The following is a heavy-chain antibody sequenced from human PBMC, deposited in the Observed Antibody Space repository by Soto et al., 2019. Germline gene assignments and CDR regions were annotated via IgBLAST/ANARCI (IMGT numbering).Heavy chain of an antibody. CDR3: AGPRSDFWSGYYTYYYYGMDV. D-gene: IGHD3-3*01. CDR1: GGTFSSYA. J-gene: IGHJ6*02. Sequence: QVQLVQSGAEVKKPGSSVKVSCKASGGTFSSYAISWVRQAPGQGLEWMGGIIPIFGTANYAQKFQGRVTITAAKSTSTASMELSSLRSEDTAVYYCAGPRSDFWSGYYTYYYYGMDVWGQGTTVTVSS. V-gene: IGHV1-69*06. CDR2: IIPIFGTA.